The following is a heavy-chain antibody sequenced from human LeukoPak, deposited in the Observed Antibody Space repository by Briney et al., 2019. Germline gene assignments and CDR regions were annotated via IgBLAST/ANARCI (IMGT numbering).Heavy chain of an antibody. V-gene: IGHV3-23*01. CDR2: ISGGGRST. J-gene: IGHJ4*02. CDR1: GFTFSTCA. D-gene: IGHD3-10*01. Sequence: GGSLRLSCAASGFTFSTCAMSWVRQAPGKGLDWVSTISGGGRSTDYADSVKGLFTISRDNSKNTLYLQMNSLRAEDTAVYYCARDAEVRYYYGSVLLDYWGQGTLVTVPS. CDR3: ARDAEVRYYYGSVLLDY.